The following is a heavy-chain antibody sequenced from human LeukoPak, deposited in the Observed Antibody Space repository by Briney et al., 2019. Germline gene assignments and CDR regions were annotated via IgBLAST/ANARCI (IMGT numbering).Heavy chain of an antibody. Sequence: PGGSLRLSCAASGFTFSSYAMSWVRQAPAKGLEWVSAISGTDDSTYYADSVKGRFTISRDNSKNTLYLQMNSLRAEDTAVYYCAKNRGSHIAVPGSGFWGQGTLVTVPP. D-gene: IGHD6-13*01. CDR1: GFTFSSYA. J-gene: IGHJ4*02. CDR3: AKNRGSHIAVPGSGF. V-gene: IGHV3-23*01. CDR2: ISGTDDST.